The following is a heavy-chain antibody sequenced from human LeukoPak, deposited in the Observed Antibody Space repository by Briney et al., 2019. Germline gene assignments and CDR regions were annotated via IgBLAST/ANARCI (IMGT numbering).Heavy chain of an antibody. D-gene: IGHD6-19*01. CDR3: ARWLYSSGWAIDY. J-gene: IGHJ4*02. Sequence: GASVKVSCKASGGTFSSYAISWVRQAPGQGLEWMGGIIPIFGTANYAQKFQGRVTITADKSTSTAYMELSSLRSEDTAVYYCARWLYSSGWAIDYWGQGTLVTVSS. CDR1: GGTFSSYA. V-gene: IGHV1-69*06. CDR2: IIPIFGTA.